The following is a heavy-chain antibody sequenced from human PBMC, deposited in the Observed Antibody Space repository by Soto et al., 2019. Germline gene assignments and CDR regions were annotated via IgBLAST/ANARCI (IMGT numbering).Heavy chain of an antibody. D-gene: IGHD3-16*02. Sequence: PSETLSLTCAVYGGSFSGYYWSWIRQPPGKGLEWIGEINHSGSTNYNPSLKSRVTISVDTSKNQFSLKLSSVTAADTAVYYCAGGETTALFYPVWGQGPMVTVSS. V-gene: IGHV4-34*01. J-gene: IGHJ3*01. CDR1: GGSFSGYY. CDR3: AGGETTALFYPV. CDR2: INHSGST.